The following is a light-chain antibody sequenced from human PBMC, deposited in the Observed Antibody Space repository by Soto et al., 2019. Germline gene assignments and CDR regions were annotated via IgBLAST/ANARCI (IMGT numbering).Light chain of an antibody. Sequence: EIVLMQSPGTLSLSPGERATLSCRASQSVNSNYLAWYQLKPVQAPRLVIYDASRRATGIPDRFSGSGSGTDFTLTISSLEPEDFAIYYCQHRSNWPPEVTFGQGTRLEI. CDR1: QSVNSNY. V-gene: IGKV3D-20*02. CDR3: QHRSNWPPEVT. CDR2: DAS. J-gene: IGKJ5*01.